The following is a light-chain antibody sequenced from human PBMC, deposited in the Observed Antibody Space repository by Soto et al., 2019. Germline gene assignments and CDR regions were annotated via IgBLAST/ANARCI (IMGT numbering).Light chain of an antibody. CDR1: QTFVYRDGNTY. V-gene: IGKV2-30*01. CDR3: VQGTHWPPFT. CDR2: QVS. Sequence: VVMTQSPLSLPVTLGQPASISCKSSQTFVYRDGNTYLNWIQQRPGQSPRRLIYQVSYRDSGVPDRFRGRGLGTKFTPKISRVEAEDVGVYCCVQGTHWPPFTFGQGTKLEIK. J-gene: IGKJ2*01.